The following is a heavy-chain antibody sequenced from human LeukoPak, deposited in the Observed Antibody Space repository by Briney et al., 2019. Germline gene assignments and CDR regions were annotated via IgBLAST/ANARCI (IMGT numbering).Heavy chain of an antibody. Sequence: GGSLRLSCAASGFTVSSNYMSWVRQAPGKGLEWVSVIYSGGSTYYADSVKGRFTISRDNSKNTLYLQMNSLRAEDTAVYYCARDEYQRMDYYGMDVWGQGTTVTVSS. V-gene: IGHV3-53*01. J-gene: IGHJ6*02. D-gene: IGHD2-2*01. CDR2: IYSGGST. CDR1: GFTVSSNY. CDR3: ARDEYQRMDYYGMDV.